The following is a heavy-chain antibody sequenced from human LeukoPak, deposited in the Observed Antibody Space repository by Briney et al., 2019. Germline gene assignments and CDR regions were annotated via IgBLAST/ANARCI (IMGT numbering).Heavy chain of an antibody. CDR3: AKQRSEVVVAATNC. D-gene: IGHD2-15*01. J-gene: IGHJ4*02. V-gene: IGHV3-23*01. Sequence: GGSLRLSCAASGFTFSSYAMTWVRQAPGKGLEWVSSITGGGDTTYYADSVRGRFTISRDNSKNTLSVQMNSLRTEDTAVYYCAKQRSEVVVAATNCWGQGTLVTVSS. CDR2: ITGGGDTT. CDR1: GFTFSSYA.